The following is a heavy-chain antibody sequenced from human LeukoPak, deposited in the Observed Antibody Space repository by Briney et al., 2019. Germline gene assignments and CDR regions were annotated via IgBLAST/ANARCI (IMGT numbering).Heavy chain of an antibody. V-gene: IGHV4-59*01. CDR1: GGSISSYY. J-gene: IGHJ4*02. Sequence: SETLSLTCTVPGGSISSYYWSWIRQTPGKGLEWIGYIYYSGSTNYNPSLKSPVTISVDTSKNKFSLKQSSVTAADTAVYYCASGWSGYFDSWGQGSLVTVSS. CDR2: IYYSGST. CDR3: ASGWSGYFDS. D-gene: IGHD6-19*01.